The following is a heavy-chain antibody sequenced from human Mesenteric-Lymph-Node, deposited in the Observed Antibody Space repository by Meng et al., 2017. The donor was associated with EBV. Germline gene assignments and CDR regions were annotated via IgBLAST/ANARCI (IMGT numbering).Heavy chain of an antibody. CDR1: GGSISSSNW. J-gene: IGHJ5*02. CDR2: IYHSGST. Sequence: QVQPQASGPVLVKPSGTLSPNCAVSGGSISSSNWWSWVRQPPGKGLEWIGEIYHSGSTNYNPSLKSRVTISVDKSKNQFSLKLSSVTAADTAVYYCTRDGITLNWFDPWGQGTLVTVSS. CDR3: TRDGITLNWFDP. D-gene: IGHD5-24*01. V-gene: IGHV4-4*02.